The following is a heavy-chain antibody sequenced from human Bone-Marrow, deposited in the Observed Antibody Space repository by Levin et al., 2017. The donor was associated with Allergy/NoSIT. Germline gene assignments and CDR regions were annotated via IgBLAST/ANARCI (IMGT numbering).Heavy chain of an antibody. CDR2: ISAYNGNT. J-gene: IGHJ4*02. Sequence: GESLKISCKASGYTFTSYGISWVRQAPGQGLEWMGWISAYNGNTNYAQKLQGRVTMTTDTSTSTAYMELRSLRSDDTAVYYCARGFRRSSSSVPSDYWGQGTLVTVSS. CDR3: ARGFRRSSSSVPSDY. D-gene: IGHD6-6*01. CDR1: GYTFTSYG. V-gene: IGHV1-18*01.